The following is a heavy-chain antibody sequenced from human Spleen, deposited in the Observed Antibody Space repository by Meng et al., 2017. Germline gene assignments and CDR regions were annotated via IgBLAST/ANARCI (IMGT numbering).Heavy chain of an antibody. Sequence: GESLKISCAASGFTFSTYEMIWVRQAPGRGLEWVSYIGSSGDTIYYADSVKGRFAISRDNAKNSLYLQMNSLRAEDTAVYYCARDPKVVVTANDAFDIWGQGTMVTVSS. V-gene: IGHV3-48*03. D-gene: IGHD2-21*02. CDR1: GFTFSTYE. CDR3: ARDPKVVVTANDAFDI. J-gene: IGHJ3*02. CDR2: IGSSGDTI.